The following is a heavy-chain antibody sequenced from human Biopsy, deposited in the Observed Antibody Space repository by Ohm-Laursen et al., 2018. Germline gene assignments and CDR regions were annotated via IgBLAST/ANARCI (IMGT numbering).Heavy chain of an antibody. CDR3: ARGMRSSGWPYFDS. CDR1: GGSVSSGSFY. CDR2: IYDRGSTA. D-gene: IGHD6-19*01. V-gene: IGHV4-61*01. J-gene: IGHJ4*02. Sequence: SETLSLTCTVSGGSVSSGSFYWTWIRQPPGQGLEYIGYIYDRGSTANYNPSHESRVTMSVDMPKNQFSLKLSSVTAADTAIYYCARGMRSSGWPYFDSWGQGTLVTVSS.